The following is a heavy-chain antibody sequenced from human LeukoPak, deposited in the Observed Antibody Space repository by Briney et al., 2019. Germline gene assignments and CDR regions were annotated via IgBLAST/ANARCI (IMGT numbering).Heavy chain of an antibody. Sequence: GGSLRLSCAASGFTFSSSWMSWVRQAPGKGLEWVSGITGSGGSTYCADSVEGRFTISRDNSKSTLYLQMNSLRAEDTAIYYCAKGRKDGYNSGPRGDIWGQGTMVTVSS. CDR3: AKGRKDGYNSGPRGDI. J-gene: IGHJ3*02. CDR2: ITGSGGST. D-gene: IGHD5-24*01. V-gene: IGHV3-23*01. CDR1: GFTFSSSW.